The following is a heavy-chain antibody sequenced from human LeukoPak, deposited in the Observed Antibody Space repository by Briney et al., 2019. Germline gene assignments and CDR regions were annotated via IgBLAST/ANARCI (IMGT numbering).Heavy chain of an antibody. D-gene: IGHD3-9*01. CDR2: MNPNSGNT. CDR1: GYTFTSYD. V-gene: IGHV1-8*01. Sequence: ASVKVSCKASGYTFTSYDINWVRQVTGQGLEWMGWMNPNSGNTGYAQKFQGRVTMTRNTSISTAYMELSSLRSEDTAVYYCARGISRRVDYDILTGYYNTGYYYYYYMDVWGKGTTVTISS. J-gene: IGHJ6*03. CDR3: ARGISRRVDYDILTGYYNTGYYYYYYMDV.